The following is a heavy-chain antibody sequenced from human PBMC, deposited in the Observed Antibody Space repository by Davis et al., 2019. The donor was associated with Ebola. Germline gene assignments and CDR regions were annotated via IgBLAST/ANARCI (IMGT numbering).Heavy chain of an antibody. CDR3: ARGYGSGWYSY. CDR2: IIPIFGTA. J-gene: IGHJ4*02. Sequence: SVKVSCKASRGTFSSYAISWVRQAPGQGLEWMGGIIPIFGTANYAQKFQGRVTITADKSTSTAYMKLRSLRSDDTAVYYCARGYGSGWYSYWGQGTLVTVSS. V-gene: IGHV1-69*06. CDR1: RGTFSSYA. D-gene: IGHD6-19*01.